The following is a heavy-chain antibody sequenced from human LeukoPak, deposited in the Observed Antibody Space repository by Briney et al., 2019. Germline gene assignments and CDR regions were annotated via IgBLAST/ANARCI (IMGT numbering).Heavy chain of an antibody. V-gene: IGHV1-2*04. Sequence: ASVKVSCKASGYTFTGYYMHWVRQAPGQGLEWMGWINPNSGGTNYAQKFQGWVTMTRDTSISTAYMELSRLRSEDTAVYYCATPRDSDNRGYYYDLTYWGQGTLVTVSS. D-gene: IGHD3-22*01. CDR3: ATPRDSDNRGYYYDLTY. J-gene: IGHJ4*02. CDR1: GYTFTGYY. CDR2: INPNSGGT.